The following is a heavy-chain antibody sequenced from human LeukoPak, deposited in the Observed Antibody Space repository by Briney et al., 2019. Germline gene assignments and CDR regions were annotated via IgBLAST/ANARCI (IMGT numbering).Heavy chain of an antibody. D-gene: IGHD5-18*01. Sequence: PSQTLSLTCTVSGGSISSGDYYWSWIRQPPGKGLEWIGYIYYSGSTYYNPSLKSRVTISVDTSKNQFSLKLSSVTAADTAVYYCARRGYSYGYRGTFVDYWGQGTLVTVSS. V-gene: IGHV4-30-4*08. CDR2: IYYSGST. J-gene: IGHJ4*02. CDR3: ARRGYSYGYRGTFVDY. CDR1: GGSISSGDYY.